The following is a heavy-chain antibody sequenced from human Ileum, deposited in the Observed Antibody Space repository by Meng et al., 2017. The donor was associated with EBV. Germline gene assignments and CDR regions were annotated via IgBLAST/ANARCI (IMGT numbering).Heavy chain of an antibody. V-gene: IGHV4-61*08. CDR3: ARDLRVGGAFDY. J-gene: IGHJ4*02. CDR1: GAYATSSGYY. Sequence: QVHPQQSAPGLGRPSETLSLTCTSSGAYATSSGYYWSWLRQSPGKGLEWLGYVNYNGASTYNPPLKSRVTIFIDTSKKQFYLNLTSATAADTAIYYCARDLRVGGAFDYWGQGTLVTVSS. D-gene: IGHD1-26*01. CDR2: VNYNGAS.